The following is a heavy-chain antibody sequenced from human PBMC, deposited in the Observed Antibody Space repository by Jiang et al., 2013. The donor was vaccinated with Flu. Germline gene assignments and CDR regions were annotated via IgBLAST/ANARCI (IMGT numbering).Heavy chain of an antibody. D-gene: IGHD3-9*01. CDR2: IWPRGSET. V-gene: IGHV5-51*01. Sequence: QLVESGAEVKKPGESLKISCKDNGYTFNKNWIGWVRQMPGKGLEWMGIIWPRGSETRHNPSLQGRVTVSADTSISTAYLQWSSLKASDTAIYYCTTYRETTGYFGFDIWGQGTMVTVSS. J-gene: IGHJ3*02. CDR3: TTYRETTGYFGFDI. CDR1: GYTFNKNW.